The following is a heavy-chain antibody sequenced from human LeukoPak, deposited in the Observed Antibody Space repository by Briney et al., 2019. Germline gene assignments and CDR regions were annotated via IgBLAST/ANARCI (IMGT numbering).Heavy chain of an antibody. CDR2: INAGNGNT. CDR3: ARDHSSSWYFDY. D-gene: IGHD6-13*01. J-gene: IGHJ4*02. Sequence: ASVKVSCKASGYTFTSYAMHWVRQAPGQRLEWMGWINAGNGNTKYSQKLQGRVTITRDTSATTAYMELSSLRSEDAAVYYCARDHSSSWYFDYWGQGTLATVSS. CDR1: GYTFTSYA. V-gene: IGHV1-3*01.